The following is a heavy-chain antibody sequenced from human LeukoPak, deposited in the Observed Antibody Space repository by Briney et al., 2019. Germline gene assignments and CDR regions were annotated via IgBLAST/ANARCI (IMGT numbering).Heavy chain of an antibody. V-gene: IGHV1-58*02. CDR3: AASLAPVYGMDV. Sequence: ASVKVSCKASGFTFTSSAMQWVRQARGQRLEWIGWIVVGSGNTNYAQKFQERVTITRDMSTSTAYMELSSLRSEDTAVYYCAASLAPVYGMDVWGQGTTVTVSS. J-gene: IGHJ6*02. CDR1: GFTFTSSA. D-gene: IGHD4-17*01. CDR2: IVVGSGNT.